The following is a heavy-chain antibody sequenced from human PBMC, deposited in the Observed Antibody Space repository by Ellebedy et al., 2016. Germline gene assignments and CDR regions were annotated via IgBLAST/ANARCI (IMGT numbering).Heavy chain of an antibody. J-gene: IGHJ4*02. Sequence: GESLKISXAASGFTFSSYAMSWVRQAPGKGLEWVSAISGSGGSTYYADSVKGRFTISRDNSKNTLYLQMNSLRAEDTAVYYCAKAVWFGEYGYWGQGTLVTVSS. CDR2: ISGSGGST. CDR1: GFTFSSYA. V-gene: IGHV3-23*01. D-gene: IGHD3-10*01. CDR3: AKAVWFGEYGY.